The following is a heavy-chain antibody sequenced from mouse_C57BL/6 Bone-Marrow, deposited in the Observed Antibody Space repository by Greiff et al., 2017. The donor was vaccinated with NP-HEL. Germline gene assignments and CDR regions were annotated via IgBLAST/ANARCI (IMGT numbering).Heavy chain of an antibody. CDR1: GYTFTSYG. CDR2: IYPRSGNP. CDR3: ARGGYGSSYEGYFDY. D-gene: IGHD1-1*01. J-gene: IGHJ2*01. V-gene: IGHV1-81*01. Sequence: QVQLQQSGAELARPGASVKLSCKASGYTFTSYGISWVKQRTGQGLEWIGEIYPRSGNPYYNEKFKGKATLTADKSSSTAYMELRSLTSEDSAVYIFARGGYGSSYEGYFDYWGQGTTLTVSS.